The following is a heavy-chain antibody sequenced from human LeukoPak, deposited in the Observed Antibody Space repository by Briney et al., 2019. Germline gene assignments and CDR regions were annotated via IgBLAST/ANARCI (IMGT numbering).Heavy chain of an antibody. CDR2: INPNSGGT. J-gene: IGHJ4*02. V-gene: IGHV1-2*02. CDR1: GYTFNGYY. CDR3: ARWMTTVITPDY. Sequence: ASVKVSCKASGYTFNGYYLHWVRQAPGQELEWMGWINPNSGGTNYAQNFQGRVTMTRDTSISTAYMELSRLRSDDTAVYYCARWMTTVITPDYWGQGTLVTVSS. D-gene: IGHD4-11*01.